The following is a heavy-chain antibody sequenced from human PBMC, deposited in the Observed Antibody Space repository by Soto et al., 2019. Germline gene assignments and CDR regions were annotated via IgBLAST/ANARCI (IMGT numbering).Heavy chain of an antibody. CDR2: INAGNGNT. D-gene: IGHD3-10*01. CDR3: ARVRRRFLWFGPRLDVFDT. CDR1: GYTFTSYA. J-gene: IGHJ3*02. Sequence: GASVKVSCKASGYTFTSYAMHWVRQAPGQRLEWMGWINAGNGNTKYSQKFQGRVTITRDTSASTAYMELSSLRSEDTAVYYCARVRRRFLWFGPRLDVFDTWGGEGRVNVSS. V-gene: IGHV1-3*01.